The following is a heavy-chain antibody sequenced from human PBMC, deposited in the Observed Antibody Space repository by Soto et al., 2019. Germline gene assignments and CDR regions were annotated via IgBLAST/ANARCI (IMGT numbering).Heavy chain of an antibody. CDR2: MNPNSGNT. J-gene: IGHJ4*02. Sequence: QVQLVQSGAEVKKPGASVKVSCKASGYTFTSYDINWVRQATGQGLEWMGWMNPNSGNTGYAQKFQGRVTMTRNTSISTAYMELSSVRSEDTAVYYCASARHDYGDYNFDYWGQGTLVTVSS. V-gene: IGHV1-8*01. CDR3: ASARHDYGDYNFDY. CDR1: GYTFTSYD. D-gene: IGHD4-17*01.